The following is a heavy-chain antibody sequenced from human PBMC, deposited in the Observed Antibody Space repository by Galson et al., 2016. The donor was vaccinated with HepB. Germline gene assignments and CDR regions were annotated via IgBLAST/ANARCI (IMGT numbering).Heavy chain of an antibody. CDR2: ISFDGSTK. Sequence: ALLLSCSFFCFRFSSYGMHWVRQAPGKGLEWVAVISFDGSTKNYIDSVEGRFTVSRDNLENTLYLQMNSLRTDDTAEYYCARDLRPRWELDYYNYGMDVWGQGTTVTVSS. V-gene: IGHV3-30*03. CDR3: ARDLRPRWELDYYNYGMDV. D-gene: IGHD5-24*01. CDR1: CFRFSSYG. J-gene: IGHJ6*02.